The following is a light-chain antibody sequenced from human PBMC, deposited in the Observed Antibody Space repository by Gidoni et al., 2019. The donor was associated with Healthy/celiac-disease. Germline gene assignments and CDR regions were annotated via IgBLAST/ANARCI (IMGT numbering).Light chain of an antibody. Sequence: DIVMTQSPLSMPVTPGEPASFSCRSSQSLLHSNGYNYLDWYLQKPGQSPQLLIYLGSNRASGVPDRFSGSGSGTDFTLKSSRVEAEDVGVYYCMQALQTPYTFGQGTKLEIK. CDR3: MQALQTPYT. CDR2: LGS. CDR1: QSLLHSNGYNY. V-gene: IGKV2-28*01. J-gene: IGKJ2*01.